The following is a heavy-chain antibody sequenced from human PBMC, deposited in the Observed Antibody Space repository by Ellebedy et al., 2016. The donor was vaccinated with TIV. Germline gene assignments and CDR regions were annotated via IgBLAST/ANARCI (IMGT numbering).Heavy chain of an antibody. CDR2: IKSKTDGGTT. Sequence: GGSLRLXCAASGFTFSNAWMSWVRQAPGKGLEWVGRIKSKTDGGTTDYAAPVKGRFTISRDDSKNTLYLQMNSLKTEDTAVYYCTTRVMRWWERADWFDPWGQGTLVTVSS. J-gene: IGHJ5*02. CDR3: TTRVMRWWERADWFDP. V-gene: IGHV3-15*01. D-gene: IGHD1-26*01. CDR1: GFTFSNAW.